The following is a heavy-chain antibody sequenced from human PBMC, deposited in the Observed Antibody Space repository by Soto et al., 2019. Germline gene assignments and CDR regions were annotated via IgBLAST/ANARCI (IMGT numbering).Heavy chain of an antibody. Sequence: EVQLVESGGGLVQPGGSLRLSCAASGFTFSSYSMNWVRQAPGKGLEWVSYISSATTTIYYADSVKGRFTISRDNAKNSLCLQMNSLRADDTAVYYCARGIAAAGPKRDYWGQGTLVTVSS. CDR1: GFTFSSYS. CDR2: ISSATTTI. D-gene: IGHD6-13*01. V-gene: IGHV3-48*01. J-gene: IGHJ4*02. CDR3: ARGIAAAGPKRDY.